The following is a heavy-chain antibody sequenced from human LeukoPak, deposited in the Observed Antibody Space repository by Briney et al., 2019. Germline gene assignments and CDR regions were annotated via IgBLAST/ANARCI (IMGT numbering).Heavy chain of an antibody. Sequence: SGRSLGLSCTASGFTFGDYAMSWVRQAPGKGLEWVGFIRSKAYGGTTEYAASVKGRFTISRDDSKSIAYLQMNSLKTEDTAVDYCTRESYDFWSGYYPDDAFDIWGQGTMVTVSS. CDR2: IRSKAYGGTT. J-gene: IGHJ3*02. CDR3: TRESYDFWSGYYPDDAFDI. V-gene: IGHV3-49*04. D-gene: IGHD3-3*01. CDR1: GFTFGDYA.